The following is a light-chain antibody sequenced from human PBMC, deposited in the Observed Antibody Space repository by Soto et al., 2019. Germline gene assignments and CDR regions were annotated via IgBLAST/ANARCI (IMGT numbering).Light chain of an antibody. CDR2: DVS. J-gene: IGLJ2*01. V-gene: IGLV2-14*01. CDR3: SSYTSSSTLVL. Sequence: QSALTQPASVSGSPGQSVTISCTGTISNVGDYNYVSWYQQHPDKAPKLMIYDVSNRPSGVSNRFSGSKSGNTASLTISGLQAEDEADYYCSSYTSSSTLVLFGGGTQLTVL. CDR1: ISNVGDYNY.